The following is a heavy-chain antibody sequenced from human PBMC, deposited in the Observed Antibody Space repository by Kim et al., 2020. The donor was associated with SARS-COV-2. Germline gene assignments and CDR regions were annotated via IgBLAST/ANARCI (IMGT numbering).Heavy chain of an antibody. D-gene: IGHD3-22*01. V-gene: IGHV3-23*01. CDR3: AKHFGSSGSEFQH. J-gene: IGHJ1*01. CDR2: ISGSGSGR. CDR1: GFTFSAYA. Sequence: GGSLRLSCAASGFTFSAYAMSWVRQPPGKGLEWVSGISGSGSGRDYADSVKGRFIISRDNSKNTLHLQMNSLRADDTAVYYCAKHFGSSGSEFQHWGQGGLVTVSS.